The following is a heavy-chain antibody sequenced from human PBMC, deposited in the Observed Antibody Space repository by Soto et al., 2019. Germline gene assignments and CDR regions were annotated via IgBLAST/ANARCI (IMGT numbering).Heavy chain of an antibody. V-gene: IGHV3-21*01. CDR3: ARDSRTPSYYDFWSGYPGYYYYGMDV. D-gene: IGHD3-3*01. J-gene: IGHJ6*02. CDR2: ISSSSSYI. CDR1: GFTFSSYS. Sequence: SLRLSCAASGFTFSSYSMNWVRQAPGKGLEWVSSISSSSSYIYYADSVKGRFTISRDNAKNSLYLQMNSLRAEDTAVYYCARDSRTPSYYDFWSGYPGYYYYGMDVWGQGTTVTVSS.